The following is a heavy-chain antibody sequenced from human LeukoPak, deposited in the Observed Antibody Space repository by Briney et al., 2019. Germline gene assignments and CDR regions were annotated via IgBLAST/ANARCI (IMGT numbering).Heavy chain of an antibody. V-gene: IGHV3-30*02. J-gene: IGHJ4*02. CDR1: GFTFSSYA. Sequence: TGGSLRLSCAASGFTFSSYAMHWVRQAPGKGLEWVAFIRYDGSNKYYADSVKGRFTISRDNSKNTLYLQMNSLRAEDTAVYYCAKVSAHWVGAPHFDYWGQGTLVTVSS. D-gene: IGHD2-15*01. CDR3: AKVSAHWVGAPHFDY. CDR2: IRYDGSNK.